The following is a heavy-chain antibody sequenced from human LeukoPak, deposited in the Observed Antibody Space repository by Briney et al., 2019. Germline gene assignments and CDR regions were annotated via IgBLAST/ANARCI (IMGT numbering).Heavy chain of an antibody. Sequence: GGSLRLSCAASGFTFSSYSMTWVRQAPGKGLEWVSYISSSSSTIYYADSVKGRFTISRDNAKNSLYLQMNSLRAEDTAVYYCARVYSAAGTDYWGQGTLVTVSS. J-gene: IGHJ4*02. D-gene: IGHD6-19*01. CDR2: ISSSSSTI. CDR3: ARVYSAAGTDY. CDR1: GFTFSSYS. V-gene: IGHV3-48*01.